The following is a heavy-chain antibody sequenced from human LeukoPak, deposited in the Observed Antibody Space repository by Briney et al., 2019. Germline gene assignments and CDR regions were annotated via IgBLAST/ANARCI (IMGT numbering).Heavy chain of an antibody. J-gene: IGHJ4*02. CDR1: GGSISSYY. V-gene: IGHV4-59*01. CDR3: ARAIGYSGSYYGDSRPYYFDY. Sequence: SETLSLTCTVSGGSISSYYWSWIRQPPGKGLEWIGYIYYSGSTNYNPPLKSRVTISVDTSKNQFSLKLSSVTAADTAVYYCARAIGYSGSYYGDSRPYYFDYWGQGTLVTVSS. CDR2: IYYSGST. D-gene: IGHD1-26*01.